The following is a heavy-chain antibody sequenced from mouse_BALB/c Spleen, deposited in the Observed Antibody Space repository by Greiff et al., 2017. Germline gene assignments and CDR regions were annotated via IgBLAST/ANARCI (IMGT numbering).Heavy chain of an antibody. CDR2: ISSGGGST. CDR3: ARQRGTTRGYFDY. CDR1: GFAFSSYD. Sequence: EVQLVESGGGLVKPGGSLKLSCAASGFAFSSYDMSWVRQTPEKRLEWVAYISSGGGSTYYPDTVKGRFTISRDNAKNTLYLQMSSLKSEDTAMYYCARQRGTTRGYFDYWGQGTTLTVSS. D-gene: IGHD1-1*01. V-gene: IGHV5-12-1*01. J-gene: IGHJ2*01.